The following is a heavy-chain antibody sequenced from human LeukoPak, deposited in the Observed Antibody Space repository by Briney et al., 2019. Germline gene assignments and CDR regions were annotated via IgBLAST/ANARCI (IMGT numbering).Heavy chain of an antibody. Sequence: SETLSLTCAVYGGSFSGYYWSWIRQPPGKGLEWIGYIYYSGSTYYNPSLKSRVTISVDTSKNQFSLKLSSVTAADTAVYYCAGMDVWGQGTTVTVSS. CDR3: AGMDV. CDR1: GGSFSGYY. J-gene: IGHJ6*02. V-gene: IGHV4-59*06. CDR2: IYYSGST.